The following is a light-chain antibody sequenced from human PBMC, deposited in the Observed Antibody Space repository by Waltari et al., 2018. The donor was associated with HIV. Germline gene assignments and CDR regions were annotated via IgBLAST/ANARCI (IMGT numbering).Light chain of an antibody. CDR1: KLNDQY. Sequence: SYELPQPPSVSVSSGQTASVTCSGDKLNDQYVCGYQQKPGQSPVLVIYQDNKRPSGIPERFSGSNSGNTAILTISGTQAMDEAAYYCQVWDSSAVIFGGGTRLTVL. V-gene: IGLV3-1*01. CDR2: QDN. J-gene: IGLJ2*01. CDR3: QVWDSSAVI.